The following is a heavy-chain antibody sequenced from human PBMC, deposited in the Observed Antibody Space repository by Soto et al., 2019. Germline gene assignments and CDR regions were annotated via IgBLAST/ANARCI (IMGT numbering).Heavy chain of an antibody. V-gene: IGHV1-3*01. CDR2: INAGNGNT. Sequence: ASVKVSCKASGYTFTSYAMHWVRQAPGQRLEWMGWINAGNGNTKYSQKFQGRVTITRDTSASTAYMELSSLRSEDTAVYYCARDQEDGSGGDAFDIWGQGTMVTVSS. CDR1: GYTFTSYA. J-gene: IGHJ3*02. D-gene: IGHD1-1*01. CDR3: ARDQEDGSGGDAFDI.